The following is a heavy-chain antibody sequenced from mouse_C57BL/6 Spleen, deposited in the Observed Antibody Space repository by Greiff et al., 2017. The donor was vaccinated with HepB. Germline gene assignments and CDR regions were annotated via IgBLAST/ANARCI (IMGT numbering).Heavy chain of an antibody. CDR1: GFTFTDYY. CDR2: IRNKANGYTT. CDR3: ARYMGGSSSWFAY. Sequence: EVQRVESGGGLVQPGGSLSLSCAASGFTFTDYYMSWVRQPPGKALEWLGFIRNKANGYTTEYSASVKGRFTISRDNSQSILYLQMNALRAEDSATYYCARYMGGSSSWFAYWGQGTLVTVSA. D-gene: IGHD1-1*01. V-gene: IGHV7-3*01. J-gene: IGHJ3*01.